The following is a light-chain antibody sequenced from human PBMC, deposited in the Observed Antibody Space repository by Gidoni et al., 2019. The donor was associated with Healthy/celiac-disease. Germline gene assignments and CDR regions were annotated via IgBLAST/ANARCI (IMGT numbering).Light chain of an antibody. V-gene: IGLV2-8*01. CDR3: SSYAGSNNVV. CDR2: EVS. CDR1: SSYVGGYNY. J-gene: IGLJ2*01. Sequence: QSALTQPPAASGSPGQSVTISCTGTSSYVGGYNYVSWYQQHPGKAPKLMIYEVSKRPSGVPDRFSGSKSGNTASLTVSGLQAEDEADYYFSSYAGSNNVVFGGGTTLTVL.